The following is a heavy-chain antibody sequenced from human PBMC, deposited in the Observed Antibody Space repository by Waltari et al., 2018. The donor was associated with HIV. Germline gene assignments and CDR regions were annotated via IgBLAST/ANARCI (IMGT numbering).Heavy chain of an antibody. CDR3: TRQLYRGGEVAY. CDR1: GYSFPGYW. V-gene: IGHV5-51*01. J-gene: IGHJ4*02. D-gene: IGHD3-10*01. CDR2: IYRRDSET. Sequence: EVQLLQSGAEVKKPGESLNISCKGSGYSFPGYWIGWVRQKPGKGLEWMCIIYRRDSETRLSPSVQGQVTISADKSIDTAYLHWTSLKASDTAIYYCTRQLYRGGEVAYWGQGTLVTVSS.